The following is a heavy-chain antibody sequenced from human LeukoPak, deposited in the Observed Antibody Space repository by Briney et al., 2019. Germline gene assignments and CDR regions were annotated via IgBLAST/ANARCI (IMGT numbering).Heavy chain of an antibody. CDR1: GGSISSYY. J-gene: IGHJ6*02. Sequence: SETLSLTCTVSGGSISSYYWSWIRQPLGKGLEWIGYIYYSGSTNYNPSLKSRVTISVDTSKNQFSLKLSSVTAADTAVYYCARGYCSGGSCYSWYYYYGMDVWGQGTTVTVSS. D-gene: IGHD2-15*01. V-gene: IGHV4-59*01. CDR3: ARGYCSGGSCYSWYYYYGMDV. CDR2: IYYSGST.